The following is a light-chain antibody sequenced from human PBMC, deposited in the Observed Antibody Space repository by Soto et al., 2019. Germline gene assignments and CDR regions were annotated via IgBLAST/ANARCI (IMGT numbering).Light chain of an antibody. CDR3: RQALQGPPT. CDR2: MGS. Sequence: IVMTQSPLSLPVTPGESASISCTSSQSLLHRDGYSCLDWYLQKPGQSPQLLIHMGSIRASGVPDRFSGSGSGTDFTLRISRVEAEDVGIYYCRQALQGPPTFGGGTKVEIK. V-gene: IGKV2-28*01. CDR1: QSLLHRDGYSC. J-gene: IGKJ4*01.